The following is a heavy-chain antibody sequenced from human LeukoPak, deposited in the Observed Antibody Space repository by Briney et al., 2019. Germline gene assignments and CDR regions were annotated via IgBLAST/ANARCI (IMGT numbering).Heavy chain of an antibody. CDR3: ARDRFHSCGWYWYFDY. V-gene: IGHV3-21*01. CDR1: GFTFSSY. Sequence: GGSLRLSCAASGFTFSSYMNWVRQAPGKGLEWVSSISSTSSYIYYADSVKGRFTISRDNAKNSLYLQMNSLRADDTAVYYCARDRFHSCGWYWYFDYWGQGTLVTVSS. D-gene: IGHD6-19*01. CDR2: ISSTSSYI. J-gene: IGHJ4*02.